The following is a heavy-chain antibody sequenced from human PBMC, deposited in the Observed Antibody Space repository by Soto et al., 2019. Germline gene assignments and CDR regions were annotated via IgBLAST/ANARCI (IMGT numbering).Heavy chain of an antibody. CDR1: GFTFNSYA. V-gene: IGHV3-23*01. J-gene: IGHJ5*01. D-gene: IGHD3-9*01. CDR2: ISGSGGST. CDR3: AKDEYYIVTGDDWFDP. Sequence: GGSLRLSCAASGFTFNSYAMSWVRQAPGKGLEWVSAISGSGGSTYYADSVKGRFTISRDNSKNTLYLQMNSLRAEDTAVYYCAKDEYYIVTGDDWFDPWGEGTLVIVSS.